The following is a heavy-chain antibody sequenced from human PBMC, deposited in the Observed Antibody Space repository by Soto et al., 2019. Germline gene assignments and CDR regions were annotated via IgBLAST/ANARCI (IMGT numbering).Heavy chain of an antibody. CDR2: ISGSGGST. V-gene: IGHV3-23*01. CDR1: GFTFSSYA. Sequence: GGSLRLSCAASGFTFSSYAMSWVRQAPGKGLEWVSAISGSGGSTYYADSVKGRFTISRDNSKNTLYLQMNSLRAEDTAVYYCAKEPSAVQQLVYGVEDDYWGQGTLVTVSS. J-gene: IGHJ4*02. CDR3: AKEPSAVQQLVYGVEDDY. D-gene: IGHD6-13*01.